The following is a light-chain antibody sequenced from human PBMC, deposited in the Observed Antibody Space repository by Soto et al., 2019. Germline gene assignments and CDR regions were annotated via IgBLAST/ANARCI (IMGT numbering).Light chain of an antibody. CDR2: GAS. V-gene: IGKV3-15*01. J-gene: IGKJ1*01. CDR1: QSVSSN. CDR3: QQYDDWPRT. Sequence: EIVMTQSPATLSVSPGERATLSCRASQSVSSNLAWYQQKPGQAPRLLIYGASTRATGIPARFSGSRSGTEFTLTISSLQSEDFAVYYCQQYDDWPRTFGQGTKVKIK.